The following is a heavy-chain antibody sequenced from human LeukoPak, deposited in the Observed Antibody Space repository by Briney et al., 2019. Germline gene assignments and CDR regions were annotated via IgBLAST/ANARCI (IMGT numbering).Heavy chain of an antibody. Sequence: SVKVSCKASGGTFSSYAISWVRQAPGQGLEWMGGIIPIFGTANYAQKFQGRVTITADESTSIAYMELSSLRSEDTAVYYCARDVPHSRAFDIWGQGTMVTVSS. D-gene: IGHD2-15*01. CDR3: ARDVPHSRAFDI. CDR2: IIPIFGTA. CDR1: GGTFSSYA. V-gene: IGHV1-69*13. J-gene: IGHJ3*02.